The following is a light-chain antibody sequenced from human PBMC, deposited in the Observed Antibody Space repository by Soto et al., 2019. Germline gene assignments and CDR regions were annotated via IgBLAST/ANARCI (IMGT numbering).Light chain of an antibody. V-gene: IGKV3-20*01. J-gene: IGKJ5*01. CDR3: QQYGISPPT. Sequence: EIVLTQSPGTLSLSPGERATLSCRASQSVTATNLAWYQQKPGQAPRLLMFGSSNRATGIPDRFSGSGSGTDFTLTISRLEPEDFAVYYCQQYGISPPTFGQGTRLDIK. CDR1: QSVTATN. CDR2: GSS.